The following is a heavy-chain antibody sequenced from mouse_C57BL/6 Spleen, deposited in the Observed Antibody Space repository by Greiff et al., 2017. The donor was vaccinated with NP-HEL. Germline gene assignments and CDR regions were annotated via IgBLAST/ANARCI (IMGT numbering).Heavy chain of an antibody. CDR3: VRHIIYAMDY. J-gene: IGHJ4*01. CDR2: IRSKSNNYAT. CDR1: GFSFNTYA. V-gene: IGHV10-1*01. Sequence: GGGLVQPKGSLKLSCAASGFSFNTYAMNWVRQAPGKGLEWVARIRSKSNNYATYYADSVKDRFTISRDDSESMLYLQMNNLKTEDTAMYYCVRHIIYAMDYWGQGTSVTVSS. D-gene: IGHD1-3*01.